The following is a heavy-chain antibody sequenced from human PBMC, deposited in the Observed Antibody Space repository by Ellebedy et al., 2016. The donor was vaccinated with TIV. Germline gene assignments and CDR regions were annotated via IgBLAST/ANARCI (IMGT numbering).Heavy chain of an antibody. J-gene: IGHJ4*02. V-gene: IGHV1-8*01. Sequence: ASVKVSCXASGYTFTSYDINWVRQATGQGLEWMGWMNPNSGNTGYAQKFQGRVTMTRNTSISTAYMELSSLRSEDTAVYYCARCKDSSGYYGDDYWGQGTLVTVSS. CDR3: ARCKDSSGYYGDDY. CDR2: MNPNSGNT. D-gene: IGHD3-22*01. CDR1: GYTFTSYD.